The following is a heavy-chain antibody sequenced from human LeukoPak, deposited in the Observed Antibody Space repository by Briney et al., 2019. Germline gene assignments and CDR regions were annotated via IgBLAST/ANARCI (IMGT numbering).Heavy chain of an antibody. CDR2: ISSSSSYI. Sequence: GGSLRLSCAASGFTFSSYSMNWVRQAPGKGLEWVSSISSSSSYIYYTDSVKGRFTISRDNAKNSLYLQMNSLRAEDTAVYYCARDKQYYDSSGYFDYWGQGTLVTVSS. CDR1: GFTFSSYS. D-gene: IGHD3-22*01. J-gene: IGHJ4*02. CDR3: ARDKQYYDSSGYFDY. V-gene: IGHV3-21*01.